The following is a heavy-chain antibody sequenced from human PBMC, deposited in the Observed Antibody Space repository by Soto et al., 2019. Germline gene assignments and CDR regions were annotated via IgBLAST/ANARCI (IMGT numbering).Heavy chain of an antibody. Sequence: GGSLRLSCAASGFTFSTYAVSWIRQAPGKGLEWVSTISGTGGSTYYADSVKGRFTISRDNSKNTLYLQMNSLRAEDTALYSCAKDRGTTVVYYFDYWGQGTLVTVSS. D-gene: IGHD4-4*01. CDR3: AKDRGTTVVYYFDY. V-gene: IGHV3-23*01. CDR2: ISGTGGST. CDR1: GFTFSTYA. J-gene: IGHJ4*02.